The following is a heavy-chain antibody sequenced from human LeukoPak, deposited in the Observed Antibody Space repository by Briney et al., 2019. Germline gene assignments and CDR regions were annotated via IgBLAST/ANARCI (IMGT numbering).Heavy chain of an antibody. J-gene: IGHJ4*02. V-gene: IGHV4-34*01. CDR3: ASRRKSGYCSSTSCSRYFDY. Sequence: SETLSLTCAVYGGSFSGYYWSWIRQPPGKGLEWIGEINHSGSTNYNPSLKSRVTISVDTSKNQFSLKLSSVTAADTAVYCCASRRKSGYCSSTSCSRYFDYWGQGTLVTVSS. CDR1: GGSFSGYY. D-gene: IGHD2-2*01. CDR2: INHSGST.